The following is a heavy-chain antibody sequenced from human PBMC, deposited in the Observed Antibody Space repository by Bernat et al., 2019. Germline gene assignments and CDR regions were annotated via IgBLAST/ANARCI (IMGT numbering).Heavy chain of an antibody. V-gene: IGHV4-34*01. J-gene: IGHJ4*02. CDR3: ARGLRAFMVRGVMFTPGNEKTDY. Sequence: QVQLQQWGAGLLKPSETLSLTCAVYGGSFSGYYWSWIRQPPGKGLEWIGEINHSGSTNYNPSLKSRVTISVDTSKNQFSLKLSSVTAADTAVYYCARGLRAFMVRGVMFTPGNEKTDYWGQGTLVTVSS. CDR1: GGSFSGYY. CDR2: INHSGST. D-gene: IGHD3-10*01.